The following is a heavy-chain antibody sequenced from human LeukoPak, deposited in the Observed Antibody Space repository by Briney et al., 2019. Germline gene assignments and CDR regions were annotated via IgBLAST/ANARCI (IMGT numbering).Heavy chain of an antibody. CDR3: ARGGYVYGSRGNWFDP. Sequence: SETLSLTCSVSGVSISSYYWSWIRQPPGKGLEWIGYIFYSGSTNYNPSLKSRVTISADTSKNQFSLKLSSVTAADTAVYYCARGGYVYGSRGNWFDPWGQGTLVTVSS. CDR2: IFYSGST. CDR1: GVSISSYY. D-gene: IGHD5-18*01. V-gene: IGHV4-59*01. J-gene: IGHJ5*02.